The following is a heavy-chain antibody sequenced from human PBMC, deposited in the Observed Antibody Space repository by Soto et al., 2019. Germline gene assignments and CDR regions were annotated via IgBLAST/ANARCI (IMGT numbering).Heavy chain of an antibody. V-gene: IGHV3-15*07. D-gene: IGHD4-17*01. Sequence: GGSLRLSCAASGFTFSNAWMNWVRQAPGKGLEWVGRIKSKTDGGTTDYAAPVKGRFTISRDDSKNTLYLQMNSLKTEDTAVYYCTTDLDYRDSVVNDYRGPGTLVTVSS. CDR2: IKSKTDGGTT. CDR1: GFTFSNAW. CDR3: TTDLDYRDSVVNDY. J-gene: IGHJ4*02.